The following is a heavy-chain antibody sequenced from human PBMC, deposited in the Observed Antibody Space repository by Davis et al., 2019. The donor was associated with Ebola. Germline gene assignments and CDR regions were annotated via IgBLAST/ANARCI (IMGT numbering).Heavy chain of an antibody. CDR1: GYTFTSYY. V-gene: IGHV1-46*01. CDR3: AREGGDCSGGSCYSNWFDP. D-gene: IGHD2-15*01. Sequence: ASVKVSCKASGYTFTSYYMHWVRQAPGQGLGWMGIINPSGGSTSYAQKFQGRVTMTRDTSTSTVYMELSSLRSEDTAVYYCAREGGDCSGGSCYSNWFDPWGQGTLVTVSS. CDR2: INPSGGST. J-gene: IGHJ5*02.